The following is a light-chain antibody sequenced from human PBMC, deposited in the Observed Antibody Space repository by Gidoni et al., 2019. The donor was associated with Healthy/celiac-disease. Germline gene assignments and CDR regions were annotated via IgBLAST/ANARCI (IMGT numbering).Light chain of an antibody. CDR2: WAS. J-gene: IGKJ1*01. Sequence: IVMTQSPDSLAVSLCERATINCKSSQSVLYSSNNKNHLAWYQQKPGQPPKLLIYWASTRESGVPDRFSGTGSGTDFTLTISSLQAEDVAVYYCQQYYSTPRTFGQXTKVEIK. CDR1: QSVLYSSNNKNH. V-gene: IGKV4-1*01. CDR3: QQYYSTPRT.